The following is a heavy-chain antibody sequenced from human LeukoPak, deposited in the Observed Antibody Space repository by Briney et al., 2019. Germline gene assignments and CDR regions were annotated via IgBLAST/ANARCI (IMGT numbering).Heavy chain of an antibody. CDR2: ISSGGTT. CDR1: QFSVSINF. V-gene: IGHV3-66*01. CDR3: ARNLWGYSSSDNFDY. J-gene: IGHJ4*02. Sequence: GGSLRLSCEASQFSVSINFMSWVRQTPGKGLEWVSVISSGGTTYYADSVKGRFTISRDNAKNSLYLQMNSLRAEDTAVYYCARNLWGYSSSDNFDYWGQGTLVTVSS. D-gene: IGHD6-6*01.